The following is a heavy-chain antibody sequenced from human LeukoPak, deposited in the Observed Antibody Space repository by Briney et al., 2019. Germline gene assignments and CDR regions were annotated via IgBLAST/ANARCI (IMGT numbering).Heavy chain of an antibody. D-gene: IGHD6-19*01. Sequence: PSQTLSLTCTVSGGSISSGSYYWSWIRQPAGKGLEWIGRIYTSGSTNYNPSLKSRVTISVDTSKNQFSLKLSSVTAADTAVYYCARGHIAVAGYSDYWGQGTLVTVSS. CDR2: IYTSGST. CDR1: GGSISSGSYY. CDR3: ARGHIAVAGYSDY. V-gene: IGHV4-61*02. J-gene: IGHJ4*02.